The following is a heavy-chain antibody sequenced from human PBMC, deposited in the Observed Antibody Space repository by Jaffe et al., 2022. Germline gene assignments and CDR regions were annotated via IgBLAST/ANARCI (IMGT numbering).Heavy chain of an antibody. Sequence: QLQLQESGPGLVKPSETLSLTCTVSGGSISSSSYYWGWIRQPPGKGLEWIGSIYYSGSTYYNPSLKSRVTISVDTSKNQFSLKLSSVTAADTAVYYCARPRTGYCSGGSCDSGWFDPWGQGTLVTVSS. CDR1: GGSISSSSYY. D-gene: IGHD2-15*01. J-gene: IGHJ5*02. CDR3: ARPRTGYCSGGSCDSGWFDP. CDR2: IYYSGST. V-gene: IGHV4-39*01.